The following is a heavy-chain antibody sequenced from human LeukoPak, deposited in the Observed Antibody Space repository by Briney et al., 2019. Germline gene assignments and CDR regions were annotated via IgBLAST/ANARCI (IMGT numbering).Heavy chain of an antibody. CDR2: IYTTGIT. D-gene: IGHD3-22*01. Sequence: SETLSLTCTVSGGSISSGTYYWTWIRQPAGKGLEWIGRIYTTGITNYNPSLKSRVTMSTHTSKNQFSLKLSSVTAADTAVYYCARVTTGGYYNCWGQGTLVTVSS. CDR3: ARVTTGGYYNC. J-gene: IGHJ4*02. CDR1: GGSISSGTYY. V-gene: IGHV4-61*02.